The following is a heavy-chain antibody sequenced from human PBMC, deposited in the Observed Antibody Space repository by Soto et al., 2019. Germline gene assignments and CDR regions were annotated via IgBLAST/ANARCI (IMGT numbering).Heavy chain of an antibody. J-gene: IGHJ5*02. D-gene: IGHD2-15*01. CDR1: GGSISSGGYY. CDR2: IYYSGST. Sequence: SETLSLTCTVSGGSISSGGYYWSWIRQHPGKGLEWIGYIYYSGSTYYNPSLKSRVTISVDTSKNQFSLKLSSVTAADTAVYYCAIRTCGGGSCYFTLGSPWFDPWGQGTLVTVSS. CDR3: AIRTCGGGSCYFTLGSPWFDP. V-gene: IGHV4-31*03.